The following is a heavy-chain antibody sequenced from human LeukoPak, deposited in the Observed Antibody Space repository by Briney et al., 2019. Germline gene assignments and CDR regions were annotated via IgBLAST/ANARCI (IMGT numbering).Heavy chain of an antibody. CDR2: ISAYNGNT. J-gene: IGHJ6*04. CDR1: GYTFTSYG. V-gene: IGHV1-18*04. CDR3: ARMVVPAAMLGYYCYGMDV. Sequence: ASVKVSCKASGYTFTSYGISWVRQAPGQGLEWMGWISAYNGNTNYAQKLQGRVTMTTDTSTSTAYMELRSLRSDDTAVYYCARMVVPAAMLGYYCYGMDVWGKGTTVTVSS. D-gene: IGHD2-2*01.